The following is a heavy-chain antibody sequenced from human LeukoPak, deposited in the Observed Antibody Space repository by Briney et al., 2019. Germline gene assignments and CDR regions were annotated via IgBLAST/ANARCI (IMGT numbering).Heavy chain of an antibody. Sequence: PGGSLRLSCAASGFTFTDYYMSWIRQAPGKGLDWVSYTSSRGSPIYYAGSVKGRFAISRDNAKNSLSLQMNSLRAEDTAVYYCARVDCSSTSCYEFDYWGQGTLVIVSS. CDR3: ARVDCSSTSCYEFDY. CDR2: TSSRGSPI. D-gene: IGHD2-2*01. V-gene: IGHV3-11*04. CDR1: GFTFTDYY. J-gene: IGHJ4*02.